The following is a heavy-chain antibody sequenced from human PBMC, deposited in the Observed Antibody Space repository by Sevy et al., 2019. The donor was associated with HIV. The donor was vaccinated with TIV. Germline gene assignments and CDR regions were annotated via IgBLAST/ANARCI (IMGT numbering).Heavy chain of an antibody. CDR3: ARGTYCTGGTCPGSWIDP. D-gene: IGHD2-15*01. CDR1: GGSINNYY. CDR2: IYYSGPT. Sequence: SETLSLTCTVSGGSINNYYWSWIRQPPGKGLEWIGYIYYSGPTNYNPSLKSRVTISVDTSKNQFSLKLSSVTAADTAVYYCARGTYCTGGTCPGSWIDPWGQGTLVTVSS. J-gene: IGHJ5*02. V-gene: IGHV4-59*01.